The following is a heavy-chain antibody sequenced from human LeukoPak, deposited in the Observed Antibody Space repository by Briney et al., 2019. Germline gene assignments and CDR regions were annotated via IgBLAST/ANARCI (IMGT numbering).Heavy chain of an antibody. Sequence: GGSPRLSCAASGFTFSDYYMSWIRQAPGKGLEWVSYISSSGSTIYYADSVKGRFTISRDNAKNSLYLQMNSLRAEDTAVYYCARSRYYDFWSGYYARPYFDYWGQGTLVTVSS. V-gene: IGHV3-11*01. J-gene: IGHJ4*02. CDR3: ARSRYYDFWSGYYARPYFDY. D-gene: IGHD3-3*01. CDR2: ISSSGSTI. CDR1: GFTFSDYY.